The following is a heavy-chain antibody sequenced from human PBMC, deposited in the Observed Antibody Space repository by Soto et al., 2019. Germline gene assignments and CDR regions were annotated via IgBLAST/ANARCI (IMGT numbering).Heavy chain of an antibody. CDR3: ARRDSYGGGWFDP. D-gene: IGHD5-18*01. CDR2: IYHSGST. V-gene: IGHV4-38-2*01. CDR1: GYSISSGYY. J-gene: IGHJ5*02. Sequence: SETLSLTCAVSGYSISSGYYWGWIRQPPGKGLEWIGSIYHSGSTYYSPSLKSRVTISVDTSKNQFSLKLSSVTAADTAVYYCARRDSYGGGWFDPWGQGTLVTVS.